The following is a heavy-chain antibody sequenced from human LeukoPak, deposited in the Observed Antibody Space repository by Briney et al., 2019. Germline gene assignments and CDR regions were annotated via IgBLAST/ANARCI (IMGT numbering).Heavy chain of an antibody. J-gene: IGHJ4*02. Sequence: KASETLSLTCAVYGGSFSGYYWSWIRQPPGKGLEWIGEINHSGSTNYNPSLKSRVTISLDTSKNQFSLKLSSVTAADTAVYYCARGPSGYHNTGGQGTLVTVSS. CDR3: ARGPSGYHNT. CDR1: GGSFSGYY. D-gene: IGHD5-12*01. CDR2: INHSGST. V-gene: IGHV4-34*01.